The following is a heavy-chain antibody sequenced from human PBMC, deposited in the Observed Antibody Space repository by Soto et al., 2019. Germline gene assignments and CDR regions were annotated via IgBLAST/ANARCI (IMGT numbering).Heavy chain of an antibody. Sequence: SETLSLTCTVSGGSVSSSSYYWGWVRQPPGKGLEWIGSVYYSGSTYYNPSLESRVTISVDKSKNQFSLKLISLTAADTAVYYCATGALYYDILTGYHKDSLDYWGQGTLVTVSS. V-gene: IGHV4-39*07. CDR2: VYYSGST. CDR3: ATGALYYDILTGYHKDSLDY. CDR1: GGSVSSSSYY. J-gene: IGHJ4*02. D-gene: IGHD3-9*01.